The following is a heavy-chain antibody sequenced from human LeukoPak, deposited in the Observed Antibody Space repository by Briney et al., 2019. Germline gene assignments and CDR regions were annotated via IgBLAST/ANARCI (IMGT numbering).Heavy chain of an antibody. Sequence: GGSLRLSCAASGFTFSSYSMNWVRQAPGKGLEWVSSISSSSSYIYYADSVKGRFTISRDNAKNSLYLQMNSLRAEDTAVYYCAREGKWLQLRYFDYWGQGTLVTVSS. D-gene: IGHD5-24*01. J-gene: IGHJ4*02. CDR2: ISSSSSYI. V-gene: IGHV3-21*01. CDR1: GFTFSSYS. CDR3: AREGKWLQLRYFDY.